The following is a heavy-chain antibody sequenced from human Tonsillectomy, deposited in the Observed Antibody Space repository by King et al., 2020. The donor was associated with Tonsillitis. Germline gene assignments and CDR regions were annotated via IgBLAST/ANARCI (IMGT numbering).Heavy chain of an antibody. J-gene: IGHJ4*02. CDR3: ASPNTSGWSKPVDY. D-gene: IGHD6-19*01. Sequence: VQLVESGGGVVQPGRSLRLSCEASGFTFSSHSMHWVRQAPGKGLEWVAVMSLDGSNQYYADSVKGRFTISRDNSKNTLYLQMNSLRAEDTAVYYCASPNTSGWSKPVDYWGQGTLVTVSS. CDR2: MSLDGSNQ. V-gene: IGHV3-30-3*01. CDR1: GFTFSSHS.